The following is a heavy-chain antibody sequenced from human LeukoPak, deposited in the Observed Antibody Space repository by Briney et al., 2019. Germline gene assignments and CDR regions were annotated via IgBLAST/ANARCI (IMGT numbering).Heavy chain of an antibody. Sequence: ASVKVSCKASGGTFSSYAISWVRQAPGQGLEWMGRIIPILGIANYAQKFQGRVTITADKSTSTAYMELSSLRSDDTAVYYCARSEGGVGYFQHWGQGTLVTVSS. CDR2: IIPILGIA. CDR1: GGTFSSYA. D-gene: IGHD3-16*01. J-gene: IGHJ1*01. CDR3: ARSEGGVGYFQH. V-gene: IGHV1-69*04.